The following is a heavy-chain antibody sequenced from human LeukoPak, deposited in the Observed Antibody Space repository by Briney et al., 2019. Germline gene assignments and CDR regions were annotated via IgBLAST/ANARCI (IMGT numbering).Heavy chain of an antibody. CDR3: ASLGYCSSTSCNGVDY. V-gene: IGHV1-46*01. J-gene: IGHJ4*02. CDR1: GYTFTSYD. CDR2: INPSGGST. Sequence: ASVKVSCKASGYTFTSYDINWVRQATGQGLEWMGIINPSGGSTSYAQKFQGRVTMTRDMSTSTVYMELSSLRSEDTAVYYCASLGYCSSTSCNGVDYWGQGTLVTVSS. D-gene: IGHD2-2*01.